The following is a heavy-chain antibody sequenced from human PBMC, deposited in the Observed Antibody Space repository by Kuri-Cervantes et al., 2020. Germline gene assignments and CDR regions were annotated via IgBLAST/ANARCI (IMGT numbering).Heavy chain of an antibody. CDR1: GYSFTSYW. V-gene: IGHV5-51*01. J-gene: IGHJ3*02. D-gene: IGHD2-8*01. Sequence: GGSLRFSCKGSGYSFTSYWIGWVRQVPGKGLEWMGIIYPGDSDTRYSPSFQCQVTISADKSISTAYLQWSSLKASDTAMYYCARLLSFGVAFDIWGQGTKVTVSS. CDR2: IYPGDSDT. CDR3: ARLLSFGVAFDI.